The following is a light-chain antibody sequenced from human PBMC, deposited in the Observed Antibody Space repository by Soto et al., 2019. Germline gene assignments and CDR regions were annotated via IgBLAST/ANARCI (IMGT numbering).Light chain of an antibody. CDR2: AAS. Sequence: DIQMTQSPSSLSASVGDRFTTTCRASPGIRNDLGWYQQKPGKPPRLLIYAASSLQSGVPSRFSGSGSGTDFTLTITSLQPEDFATYSCQQSYNSPQTFGQGTKVDIK. CDR3: QQSYNSPQT. CDR1: PGIRND. J-gene: IGKJ1*01. V-gene: IGKV1-39*01.